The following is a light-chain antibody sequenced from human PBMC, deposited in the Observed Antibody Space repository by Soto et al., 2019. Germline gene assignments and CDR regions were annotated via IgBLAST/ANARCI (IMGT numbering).Light chain of an antibody. CDR3: SSCTSSSTRV. J-gene: IGLJ2*01. Sequence: QSALTQPASVSGSPGQSITISCTGTSSDVGGYNYVSWYQQHPGKAPKVMIYDVSNRPSGVSNRFSGSKSGNTASLTISGLQAEDEADYYCSSCTSSSTRVFGGGTKVTVL. CDR2: DVS. V-gene: IGLV2-14*01. CDR1: SSDVGGYNY.